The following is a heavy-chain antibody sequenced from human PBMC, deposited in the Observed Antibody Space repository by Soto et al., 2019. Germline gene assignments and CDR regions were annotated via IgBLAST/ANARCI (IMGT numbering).Heavy chain of an antibody. V-gene: IGHV3-7*05. CDR2: IEHDGSER. D-gene: IGHD3-3*02. CDR3: ARDPSIRSPPDY. CDR1: GFTFSSYW. Sequence: GGSLRLSCAASGFTFSSYWMTWVRQAPGKGLEWVANIEHDGSERYYVDSVRGRFTISRDNAKNSLYLQMDSLRDEDTGIYYCARDPSIRSPPDYWGRGTQVTVSS. J-gene: IGHJ4*02.